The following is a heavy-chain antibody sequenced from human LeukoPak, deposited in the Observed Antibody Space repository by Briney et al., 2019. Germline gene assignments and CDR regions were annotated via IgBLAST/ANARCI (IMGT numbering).Heavy chain of an antibody. Sequence: PGGSLRLSCGASGFTFSNYGMHWVRQAPGKGLEWVAITSYDGGQNSYADFVKGRFTISRDNSKNTLYLQLNSLRPEDTGVYYCATDQVAAGDYWGQGTLVTVSS. CDR3: ATDQVAAGDY. J-gene: IGHJ4*02. CDR1: GFTFSNYG. V-gene: IGHV3-30*03. CDR2: TSYDGGQN. D-gene: IGHD6-13*01.